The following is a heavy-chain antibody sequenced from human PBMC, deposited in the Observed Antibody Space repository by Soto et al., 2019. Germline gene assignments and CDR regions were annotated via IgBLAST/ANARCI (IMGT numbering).Heavy chain of an antibody. CDR1: SGSISSSNR. J-gene: IGHJ3*02. CDR3: ARRYCSGGSCYFGAFDI. Sequence: SETLSLTCAVSSGSISSSNRWSWVRQPPGKGLEWIGEIYHSGSTNYNPSLKSRVTISVDKSKNQFSLKLSSVTAADTAVYYCARRYCSGGSCYFGAFDIWGQGTMVTVSS. CDR2: IYHSGST. D-gene: IGHD2-15*01. V-gene: IGHV4-4*02.